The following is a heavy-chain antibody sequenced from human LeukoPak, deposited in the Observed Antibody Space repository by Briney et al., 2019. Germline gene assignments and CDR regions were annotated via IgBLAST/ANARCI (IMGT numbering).Heavy chain of an antibody. CDR1: GYTFTGYY. CDR3: AREWFGGWRRAFDI. J-gene: IGHJ3*02. V-gene: IGHV1-2*04. Sequence: ASVKVSCKASGYTFTGYYMHWVRQAPGQGLEWMGWINPNSGGTNYAQKFQGWVTMTRDTSISTAYMELSRLRSDDTAVYYCAREWFGGWRRAFDIWGQGTMVTVSS. D-gene: IGHD3-10*01. CDR2: INPNSGGT.